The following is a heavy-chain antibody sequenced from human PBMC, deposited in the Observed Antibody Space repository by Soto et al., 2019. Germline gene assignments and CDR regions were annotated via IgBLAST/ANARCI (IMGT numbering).Heavy chain of an antibody. D-gene: IGHD6-13*01. V-gene: IGHV1-69*13. CDR2: IIPIFGTA. CDR3: ARSKRSKQQLVSKYYYYYYGMDV. Sequence: ASVKVSCKASGVTFSSYAISWVRQAPGQGLEWMGGIIPIFGTANYAQKFQGRVTITADESTSTAYMELSSLRSEDTAVYYCARSKRSKQQLVSKYYYYYYGMDVWGQGTTVTVSS. J-gene: IGHJ6*02. CDR1: GVTFSSYA.